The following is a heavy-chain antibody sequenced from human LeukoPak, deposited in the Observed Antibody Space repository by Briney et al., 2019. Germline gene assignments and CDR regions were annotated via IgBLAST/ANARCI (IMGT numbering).Heavy chain of an antibody. D-gene: IGHD3-16*02. J-gene: IGHJ4*02. CDR2: MNPNSGNT. CDR3: ARGAKKFGGVIVTLFDY. CDR1: GYTFTSYD. V-gene: IGHV1-8*01. Sequence: ASVKVSCKASGYTFTSYDINWLRQATGQGLEWMGWMNPNSGNTGYAQKLQGRVTMTRNTSISTAYMELSSLRSEDTAVYYCARGAKKFGGVIVTLFDYWGQGTLVTVSS.